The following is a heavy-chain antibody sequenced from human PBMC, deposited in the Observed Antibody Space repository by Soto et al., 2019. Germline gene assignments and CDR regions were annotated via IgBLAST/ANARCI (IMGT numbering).Heavy chain of an antibody. CDR1: GFTFDDYT. CDR2: ISWDGGST. CDR3: AKDKGPGIAVAFDY. D-gene: IGHD6-19*01. Sequence: PGGSLRLFCAASGFTFDDYTMHWVRQAPGKGLEWVSLISWDGGSTYYADSVKGRFTISRDNSKNSLYLQMNSLRTEDTALYYCAKDKGPGIAVAFDYWGQGTLVTVSS. V-gene: IGHV3-43*01. J-gene: IGHJ4*02.